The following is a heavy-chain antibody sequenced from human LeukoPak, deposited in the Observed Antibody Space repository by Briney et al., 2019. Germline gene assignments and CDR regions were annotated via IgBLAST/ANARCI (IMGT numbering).Heavy chain of an antibody. CDR3: ARDPYSGGYGDDYYYYMDV. CDR2: ISGSGRYI. D-gene: IGHD1-26*01. CDR1: GVTFSDYYS. Sequence: GGSLRLSCSASGVTFSDYYSMNWVRQAPGKGLEWVSVISGSGRYIYYGDSVRGRFTISRDNAQNSLYLHMSSLRAEDTAVYYCARDPYSGGYGDDYYYYMDVWGKGTTVTISS. V-gene: IGHV3-21*01. J-gene: IGHJ6*03.